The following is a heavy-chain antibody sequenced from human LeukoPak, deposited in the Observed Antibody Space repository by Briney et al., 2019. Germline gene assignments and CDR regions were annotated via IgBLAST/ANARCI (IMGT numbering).Heavy chain of an antibody. D-gene: IGHD2-21*01. CDR3: ARSPIGQSRWGYYFDY. Sequence: GGSLRLSCVASGFSFSRCWLSWVRQAPGKGLEWVANINQDGSEKYYADSVRGRFTISRDNAKNSVYLQMSSLRAEDTAVFYCARSPIGQSRWGYYFDYWGQGTLVTVSS. J-gene: IGHJ4*02. CDR1: GFSFSRCW. V-gene: IGHV3-7*01. CDR2: INQDGSEK.